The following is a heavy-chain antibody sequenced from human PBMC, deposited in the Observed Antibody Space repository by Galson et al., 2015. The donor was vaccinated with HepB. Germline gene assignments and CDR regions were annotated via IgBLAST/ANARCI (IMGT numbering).Heavy chain of an antibody. J-gene: IGHJ3*02. Sequence: SLRLSCAASGFTFSDYYMSWIRQAPGKGLEWVSYISSSSSYTNYADSVKGRFTISRDNAKNSLYLQMNSLRAEDTAVYYCARPAHVGGYAPNFLGAFDIWGQGTMVTVSS. CDR2: ISSSSSYT. V-gene: IGHV3-11*03. CDR1: GFTFSDYY. CDR3: ARPAHVGGYAPNFLGAFDI. D-gene: IGHD5-12*01.